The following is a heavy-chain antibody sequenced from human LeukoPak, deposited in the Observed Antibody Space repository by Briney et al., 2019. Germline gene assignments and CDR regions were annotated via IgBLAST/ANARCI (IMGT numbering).Heavy chain of an antibody. Sequence: GGSLRLSCVASGFSFSAYAMHWVRQAPGKGRDWVAITSQDVRNNFYADSVQGRFTISRDNFKNTVYLQMNRLRVEDTAVYFCARDKGEGIHYFYMDVWGKGTTVTVSS. J-gene: IGHJ6*03. CDR2: TSQDVRNN. V-gene: IGHV3-30-3*01. CDR1: GFSFSAYA. D-gene: IGHD3-16*01. CDR3: ARDKGEGIHYFYMDV.